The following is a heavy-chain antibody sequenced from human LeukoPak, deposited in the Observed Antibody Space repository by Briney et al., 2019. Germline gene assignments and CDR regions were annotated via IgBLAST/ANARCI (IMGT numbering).Heavy chain of an antibody. CDR3: AREIFWSGYYSNLHFDY. V-gene: IGHV3-21*01. CDR2: ISSSGSYI. J-gene: IGHJ4*02. D-gene: IGHD3-3*01. CDR1: ELTFSSYN. Sequence: PGGSLRLSCVASELTFSSYNMNWVRQAPGKGLEWVSSISSSGSYIYYADAVKGRFTISRDNAKNSLYLQMNSLRAEDTAVYYCAREIFWSGYYSNLHFDYWGRGTQVTVSS.